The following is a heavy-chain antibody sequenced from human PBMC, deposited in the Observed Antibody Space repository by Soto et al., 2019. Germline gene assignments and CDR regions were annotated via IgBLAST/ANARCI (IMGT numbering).Heavy chain of an antibody. J-gene: IGHJ4*02. CDR2: IYWNEDK. Sequence: QITLKESGPTLVKPTQTLTLTCTFSGFSLTTSGVAVGWIRQPPGKALEWLALIYWNEDKRYSPSLKSRLTITKDTTKNQVVLTVTNMDPVDTATYYCARRPGTSWYQGGSDFDYWGQGTLVTVSS. D-gene: IGHD6-13*01. CDR3: ARRPGTSWYQGGSDFDY. V-gene: IGHV2-5*01. CDR1: GFSLTTSGVA.